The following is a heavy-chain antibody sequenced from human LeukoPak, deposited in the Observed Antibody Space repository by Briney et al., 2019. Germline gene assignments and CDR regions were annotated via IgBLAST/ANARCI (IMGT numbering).Heavy chain of an antibody. Sequence: GGSLRLSCAASGFIFSGYSMNWVRQAPGKGLEWVSSISASDTYINYADSLKGRFTISRDNAKNSLYLQMNSLRAEDTAVYYCAREPSGGYCSSSSCSRYFQHWGQGTLVTVSS. J-gene: IGHJ1*01. CDR2: ISASDTYI. CDR3: AREPSGGYCSSSSCSRYFQH. D-gene: IGHD2-2*01. V-gene: IGHV3-21*01. CDR1: GFIFSGYS.